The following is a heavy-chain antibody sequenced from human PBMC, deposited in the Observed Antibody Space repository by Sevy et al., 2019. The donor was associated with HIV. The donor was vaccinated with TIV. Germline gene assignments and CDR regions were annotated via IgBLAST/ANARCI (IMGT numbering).Heavy chain of an antibody. CDR1: GFTFSSYD. CDR3: ASHYYGSGSHSYNRGAFDI. D-gene: IGHD3-10*01. Sequence: GGSLRLSCAASGFTFSSYDMHWVRQAPGKGLEWVAVISYDGSNKYYADSVKGRFTISRDNSKNTLYLQMNSLRAEDTAVYYCASHYYGSGSHSYNRGAFDIWGQGTMVTVSS. V-gene: IGHV3-30*03. J-gene: IGHJ3*02. CDR2: ISYDGSNK.